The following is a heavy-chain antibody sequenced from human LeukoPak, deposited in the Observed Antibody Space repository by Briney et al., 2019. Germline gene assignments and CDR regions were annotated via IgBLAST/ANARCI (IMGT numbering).Heavy chain of an antibody. CDR3: ASSDYVNYYYGMDV. CDR1: GGSISSGDYY. V-gene: IGHV4-30-4*01. CDR2: IYYSGST. J-gene: IGHJ6*02. Sequence: SETLSLTCTVSGGSISSGDYYWSWIRQPPGTGLEWIGYIYYSGSTYYNPSLKSRVTISVDTSKNQFSLKLSSVTAADTAVYYRASSDYVNYYYGMDVWGQGTTVTVSS. D-gene: IGHD5-12*01.